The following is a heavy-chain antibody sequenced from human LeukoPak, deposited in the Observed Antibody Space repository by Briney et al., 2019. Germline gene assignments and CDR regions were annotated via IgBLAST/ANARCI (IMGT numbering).Heavy chain of an antibody. CDR1: GFTFSTYA. V-gene: IGHV3-66*01. D-gene: IGHD3/OR15-3a*01. J-gene: IGHJ4*02. Sequence: QPGGSLRLSCAASGFTFSTYAMSWVRQAPGKGLEWVSVISASGATHYADSVKGRFIISRDNSKNTLYLQMNSLRVEDTAVYYCARDLDWGLKTWSLGTLVTVSS. CDR2: ISASGAT. CDR3: ARDLDWGLKT.